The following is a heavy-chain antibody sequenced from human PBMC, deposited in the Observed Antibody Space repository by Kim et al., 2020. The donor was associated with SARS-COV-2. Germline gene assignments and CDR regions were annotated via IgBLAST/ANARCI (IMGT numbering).Heavy chain of an antibody. CDR2: IKQDGSEK. CDR1: GFTFSSYW. Sequence: GGSLRLSCAASGFTFSSYWMSWVRQAPGKGLEWVANIKQDGSEKYYVDSVKGRFTISRDNAKNSLYLQMNSLRAEDTAVYYCARVRDIVVVPAAPIAFDIWGQGTMVTVSS. D-gene: IGHD2-2*01. J-gene: IGHJ3*02. V-gene: IGHV3-7*01. CDR3: ARVRDIVVVPAAPIAFDI.